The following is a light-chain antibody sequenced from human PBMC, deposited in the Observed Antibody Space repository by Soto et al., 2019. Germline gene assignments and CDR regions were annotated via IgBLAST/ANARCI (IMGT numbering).Light chain of an antibody. CDR2: GAS. CDR3: QQYGSSPPLTV. V-gene: IGKV3-20*01. Sequence: EIVLTQSPGTLSLSPGERATLSCRASQSVSSSYLVWYQQKPGQAPRLLIYGASSRATGIPDRFSGSGSGTDFTLTISRLEPEDFAVYYCQQYGSSPPLTVFGPGTKVDIK. CDR1: QSVSSSY. J-gene: IGKJ3*01.